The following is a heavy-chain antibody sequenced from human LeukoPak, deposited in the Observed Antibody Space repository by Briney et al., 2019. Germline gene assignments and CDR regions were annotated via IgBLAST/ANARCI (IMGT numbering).Heavy chain of an antibody. D-gene: IGHD4-17*01. V-gene: IGHV3-30*18. CDR3: ANARSDDYGDYLLDY. CDR1: GFTFSSYG. CDR2: ISYDGSNK. J-gene: IGHJ4*02. Sequence: GRSLRLSCAASGFTFSSYGMHWVRQAPGKGLEWVAVISYDGSNKYYADSVKGRFTISRDNSKNTLYLQMNSLRAEDTAVYYCANARSDDYGDYLLDYWGQGTLVTVSS.